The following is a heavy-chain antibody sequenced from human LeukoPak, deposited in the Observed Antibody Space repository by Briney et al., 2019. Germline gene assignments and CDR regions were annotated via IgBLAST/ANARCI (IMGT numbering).Heavy chain of an antibody. CDR3: ARDGFRRDGHNSGLDY. V-gene: IGHV1-18*01. Sequence: ASVKVSCKASGYTFTSHGISWVRQAPGQGLEWMGWISDYNGNTIYAQKFQGRVTMTTYTSTSTAYMEMRGLRSDETAVYYCARDGFRRDGHNSGLDYWGQGTLVTVSS. J-gene: IGHJ4*02. D-gene: IGHD5-24*01. CDR1: GYTFTSHG. CDR2: ISDYNGNT.